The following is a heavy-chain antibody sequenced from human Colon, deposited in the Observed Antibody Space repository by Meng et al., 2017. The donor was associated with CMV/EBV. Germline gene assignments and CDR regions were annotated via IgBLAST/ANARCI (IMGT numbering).Heavy chain of an antibody. Sequence: ASVKVSCKPSGYTFPTYGISWVRQAPGQGLEWMGWIRTNINYGQKFQGRVTLTTDTSVSTAYMELRNLTSDDTAVYYCARDVAMRTRVTPAAMYWGQGTLVTVSS. D-gene: IGHD2-2*01. CDR2: IRTNI. CDR1: GYTFPTYG. J-gene: IGHJ4*02. CDR3: ARDVAMRTRVTPAAMY. V-gene: IGHV1-18*01.